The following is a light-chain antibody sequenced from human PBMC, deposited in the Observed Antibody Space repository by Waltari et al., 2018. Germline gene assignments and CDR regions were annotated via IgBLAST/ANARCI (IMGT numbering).Light chain of an antibody. Sequence: DIPMTQSPSSLSASVGDRVTITCRASQSVSKYLNWYQQQPGKAPKLLIYTTSNLQSGVPSRFSGSGSGTDFTLTISSLQLEDLATYYCQQSYNTPLSFGGGTKVEIK. CDR3: QQSYNTPLS. CDR2: TTS. J-gene: IGKJ4*01. V-gene: IGKV1-39*01. CDR1: QSVSKY.